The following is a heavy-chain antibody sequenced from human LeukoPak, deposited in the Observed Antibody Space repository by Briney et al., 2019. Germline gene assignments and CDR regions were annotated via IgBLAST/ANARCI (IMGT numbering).Heavy chain of an antibody. Sequence: GGSLRLSCAASGFTFSSYSMNWVRQAPGKGLEWVSSISSSSSYIYYADSVKGRFTISRDNAKNSLYLQMNSLRAEDAAVYYCARGYCSSTSCWYFDYWGQGTLVTVSS. CDR3: ARGYCSSTSCWYFDY. CDR1: GFTFSSYS. J-gene: IGHJ4*02. D-gene: IGHD2-2*01. CDR2: ISSSSSYI. V-gene: IGHV3-21*01.